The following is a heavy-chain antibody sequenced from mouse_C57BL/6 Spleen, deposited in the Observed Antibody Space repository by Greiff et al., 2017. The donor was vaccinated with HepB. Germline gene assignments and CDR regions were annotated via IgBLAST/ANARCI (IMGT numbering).Heavy chain of an antibody. CDR1: GYTFTDYY. D-gene: IGHD1-1*01. J-gene: IGHJ4*01. CDR2: INPYNGGT. CDR3: ARRGYGSYYDAMDY. V-gene: IGHV1-19*01. Sequence: DVKLQESGPVLVKPGASVKMSCKASGYTFTDYYMNWVKQSHGKSLEWIGVINPYNGGTSYNQKFKGKATLTVDKSSSTAYMELNSLTSEDSAVYYCARRGYGSYYDAMDYWGQGTSVTVSS.